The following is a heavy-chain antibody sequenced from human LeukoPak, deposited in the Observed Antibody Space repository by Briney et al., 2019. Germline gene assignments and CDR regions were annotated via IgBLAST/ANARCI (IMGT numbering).Heavy chain of an antibody. J-gene: IGHJ6*04. CDR3: AREQILTGYYSYYGMDV. V-gene: IGHV1-69*06. CDR1: GGTFSIYA. D-gene: IGHD3-9*01. CDR2: IIPIFGTA. Sequence: ASVNVSCTASGGTFSIYAISWVRQAPGQGLEWMGGIIPIFGTANYAQKFQGRVTITADKSTSTAYMELSSLRSEDTAVYYCAREQILTGYYSYYGMDVWGKGTTVTVSS.